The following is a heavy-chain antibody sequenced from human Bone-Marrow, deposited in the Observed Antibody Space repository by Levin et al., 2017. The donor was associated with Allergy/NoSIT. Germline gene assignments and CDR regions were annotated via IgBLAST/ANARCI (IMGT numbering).Heavy chain of an antibody. CDR2: ISYDGSLK. Sequence: PGESLKISCAASGFTFNDYGMQWLRQAPGKGLEWVAVISYDGSLKYYTDSVKGRFTISRDNSKNTLSLQMDSLRAEDTAVYYCAKETTSRSSTSLDFWGQGTLVTVSS. D-gene: IGHD2-2*01. CDR1: GFTFNDYG. V-gene: IGHV3-30*18. J-gene: IGHJ4*02. CDR3: AKETTSRSSTSLDF.